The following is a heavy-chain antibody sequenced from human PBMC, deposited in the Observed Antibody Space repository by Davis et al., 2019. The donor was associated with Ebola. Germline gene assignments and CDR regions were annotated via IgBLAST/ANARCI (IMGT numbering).Heavy chain of an antibody. J-gene: IGHJ4*02. CDR1: GGSFSGYY. CDR3: ARLDGSGQGTGVDY. V-gene: IGHV4-34*01. Sequence: SETLSLTCAVYGGSFSGYYWSWIRQPPGKGLEWIGSIYYSGSTYYNPSLKSRVTISVDTSKNQFSLKLSSVTAADTAVYYCARLDGSGQGTGVDYWGQGTLVTVSS. CDR2: IYYSGST. D-gene: IGHD6-19*01.